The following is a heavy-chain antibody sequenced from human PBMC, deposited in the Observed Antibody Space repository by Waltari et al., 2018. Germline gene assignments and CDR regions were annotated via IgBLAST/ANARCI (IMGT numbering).Heavy chain of an antibody. CDR3: ATYIGASVGTAAFDV. Sequence: QLHLQEAGPRLLSPSETLSLICRVSCVSTTSNRHYWAWIRQSPGQGLGWIGTVSYSGTTYISPSLNSRVSVSRDTSKNQVSLILGSVTAADMAVYYCATYIGASVGTAAFDVWGQGTMVTVSS. J-gene: IGHJ3*01. V-gene: IGHV4-39*01. CDR1: CVSTTSNRHY. CDR2: VSYSGTT. D-gene: IGHD5-12*01.